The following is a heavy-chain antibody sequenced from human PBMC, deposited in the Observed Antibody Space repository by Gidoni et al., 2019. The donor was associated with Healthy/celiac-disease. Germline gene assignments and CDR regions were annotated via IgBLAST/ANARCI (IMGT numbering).Heavy chain of an antibody. Sequence: QVQLVESGGGVVQPGRSLRLSCADSGFTFSSYGMHWVRQAPGKGLEWVAVISYDGSNKYYADSVKGRFTISRDNSKNTLYLQMNSLRAEDTAVYYCAKVKRGYYYYMDVWGKGTTVTVSS. CDR1: GFTFSSYG. CDR2: ISYDGSNK. V-gene: IGHV3-30*18. CDR3: AKVKRGYYYYMDV. J-gene: IGHJ6*03. D-gene: IGHD3-10*01.